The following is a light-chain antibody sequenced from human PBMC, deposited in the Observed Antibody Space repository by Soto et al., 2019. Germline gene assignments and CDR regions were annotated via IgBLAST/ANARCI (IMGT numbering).Light chain of an antibody. V-gene: IGLV2-14*03. CDR3: SSYAGSSPDV. CDR1: SSDVGGYNY. Sequence: QSVLTQPASVSGSPGQSITISCTGTSSDVGGYNYVSWYQHHPGKAPKLMIYDVSNRPSGVSNRFSGSKSGNTASLTISGLQAEDEADYYCSSYAGSSPDVFGTGTKLTVL. J-gene: IGLJ1*01. CDR2: DVS.